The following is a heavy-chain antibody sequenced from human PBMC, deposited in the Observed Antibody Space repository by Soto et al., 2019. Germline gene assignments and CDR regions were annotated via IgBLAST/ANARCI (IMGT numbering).Heavy chain of an antibody. D-gene: IGHD1-26*01. CDR1: GYTFTSYG. J-gene: IGHJ4*02. Sequence: SVKVSCNASGYTFTSYGISWVRQAPGQGLEWMGWISAYNGNTNYAQKLQGRVTMTTDTSTSTAYMELRSLRSDDTAVYYCARDRIVGATSPLDYWGQGTLVTVSS. V-gene: IGHV1-18*01. CDR3: ARDRIVGATSPLDY. CDR2: ISAYNGNT.